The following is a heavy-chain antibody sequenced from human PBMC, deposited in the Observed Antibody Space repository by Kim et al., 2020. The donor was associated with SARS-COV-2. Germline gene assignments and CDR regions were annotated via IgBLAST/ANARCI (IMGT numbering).Heavy chain of an antibody. CDR1: GGSFSGYY. CDR2: INHSGST. Sequence: SETLSLTCAVYGGSFSGYYWSWIRQPPGKGLEWIGEINHSGSTNYNPSLKSRVTISVDTSKNQFSLKLSSVTAADTAVYYCARDAGGSYDVVSWGQGTLVTVSS. J-gene: IGHJ5*02. V-gene: IGHV4-34*01. CDR3: ARDAGGSYDVVS. D-gene: IGHD1-26*01.